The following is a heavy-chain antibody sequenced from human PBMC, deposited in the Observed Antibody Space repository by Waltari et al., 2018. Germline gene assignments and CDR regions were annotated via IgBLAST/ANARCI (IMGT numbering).Heavy chain of an antibody. V-gene: IGHV4-38-2*01. D-gene: IGHD5-12*01. CDR2: IYHSGSN. Sequence: QLQLQESGPGLATPSETLSLTCAVSGYSISSGYYLGWIRQPPGKGLVWMGSIYHSGSNYSNPSLKRRVTISVDTSKSQFSLKLSSVTAADTAVYYCARASDGYRFDYWGQGTLVTVSS. CDR1: GYSISSGYY. CDR3: ARASDGYRFDY. J-gene: IGHJ4*02.